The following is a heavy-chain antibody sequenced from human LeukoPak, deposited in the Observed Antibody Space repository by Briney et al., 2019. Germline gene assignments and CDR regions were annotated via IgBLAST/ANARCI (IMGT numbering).Heavy chain of an antibody. CDR3: ARDRSYSSSSRWFDP. V-gene: IGHV4-59*01. D-gene: IGHD6-6*01. Sequence: SETLSLTCTVSGGSISSYYWSWIRQPPGKGLEWIGYIYYSGSTNYNPSLKSRVTISVDTSKNQFSLKLSSVTAADTAVYYCARDRSYSSSSRWFDPWGQGTLVTVPS. CDR2: IYYSGST. CDR1: GGSISSYY. J-gene: IGHJ5*02.